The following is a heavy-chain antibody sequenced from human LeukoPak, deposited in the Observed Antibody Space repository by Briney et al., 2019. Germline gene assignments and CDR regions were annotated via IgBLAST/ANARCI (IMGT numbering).Heavy chain of an antibody. CDR1: GFTFSSSA. Sequence: PGGALRLSCVASGFTFSSSAMSWVRQTPGEGAEWVAAIGVSGAIEYHTDTVRGGVTISRDNTKRTLYLQMNSLRVEDTAFYYCAKPRSGYHGGFDYWGQGNLVTVSS. D-gene: IGHD3-22*01. V-gene: IGHV3-23*01. J-gene: IGHJ4*02. CDR3: AKPRSGYHGGFDY. CDR2: IGVSGAIE.